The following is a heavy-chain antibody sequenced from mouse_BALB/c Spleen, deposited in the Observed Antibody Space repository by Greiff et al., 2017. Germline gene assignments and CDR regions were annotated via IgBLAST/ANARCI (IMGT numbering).Heavy chain of an antibody. D-gene: IGHD2-4*01. CDR2: ISSGSSTI. CDR1: GFTFSSFG. V-gene: IGHV5-17*02. CDR3: ARFDYEGRWYFDV. Sequence: EVKLVESGGGLVQPGGSRKLSCAASGFTFSSFGMHWVRQAPEKGLEWVAYISSGSSTIYYADTVQGRFTISRDNPKNTLFLQMTSLRSEDTAMYYCARFDYEGRWYFDVWGAGTTVTVTS. J-gene: IGHJ1*01.